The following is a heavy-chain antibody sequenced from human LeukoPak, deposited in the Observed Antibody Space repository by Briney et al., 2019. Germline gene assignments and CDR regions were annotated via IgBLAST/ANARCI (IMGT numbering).Heavy chain of an antibody. CDR3: ARELDTPGEKYYYYGMDV. CDR1: GFTFSSYA. V-gene: IGHV3-30-3*01. CDR2: ISYDGSNK. Sequence: GRSLRLSCAASGFTFSSYAMHWVRQAPGKGLEWVAVISYDGSNKYYADSVKGRFTISRDNSKNTLYLQMNSLSAEDTAVYYCARELDTPGEKYYYYGMDVWGQGTTVTVSS. D-gene: IGHD3-16*01. J-gene: IGHJ6*02.